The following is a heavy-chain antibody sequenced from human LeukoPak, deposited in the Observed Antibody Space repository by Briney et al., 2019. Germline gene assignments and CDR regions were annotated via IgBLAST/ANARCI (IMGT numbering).Heavy chain of an antibody. D-gene: IGHD3-22*01. CDR1: GFTFSSYE. CDR3: ARRGFYDTSDYLFDH. V-gene: IGHV3-48*03. Sequence: PGGSLRLSCAASGFTFSSYEMNWVRQAPGKGLEWVSYISTSGSPIYYGNSVKGRFTISRDNAKNSLYLQMNSLRAEDTALYYCARRGFYDTSDYLFDHWGQGTLVTVSS. J-gene: IGHJ4*02. CDR2: ISTSGSPI.